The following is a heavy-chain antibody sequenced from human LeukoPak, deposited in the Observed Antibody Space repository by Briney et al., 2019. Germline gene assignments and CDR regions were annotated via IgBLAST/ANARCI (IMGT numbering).Heavy chain of an antibody. J-gene: IGHJ4*02. CDR1: GFTLSRNS. CDR2: IIDSGNTV. D-gene: IGHD5-24*01. Sequence: GGSLRLSCAASGFTLSRNSMNWVRQAPGKGLEWVSYIIDSGNTVDYADSVKGRFTITRDNAKNLLYLQMNSLRAEDTALYYCAKDLGPGSMATSPGFDYWGQGTLVTVSS. V-gene: IGHV3-48*04. CDR3: AKDLGPGSMATSPGFDY.